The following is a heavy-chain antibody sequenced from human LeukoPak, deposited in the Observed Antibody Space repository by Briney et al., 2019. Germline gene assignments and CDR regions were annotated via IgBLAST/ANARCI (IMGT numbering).Heavy chain of an antibody. V-gene: IGHV4-30-2*01. CDR1: GGSISSGGYY. J-gene: IGHJ4*02. D-gene: IGHD6-19*01. CDR2: IYHSGST. CDR3: ASIAVAGVNIAIDY. Sequence: SETLSLTCTVTGGSISSGGYYWSWIRQPPGKGLEWIGYIYHSGSTYYNPSLKSRVTISVDRSKNQFSLKLSSVTAADTAVYYCASIAVAGVNIAIDYWGQGTLVTVSS.